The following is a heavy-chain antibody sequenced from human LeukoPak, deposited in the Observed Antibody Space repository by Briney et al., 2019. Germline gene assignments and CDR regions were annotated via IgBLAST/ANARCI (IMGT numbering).Heavy chain of an antibody. D-gene: IGHD3-22*01. CDR2: IWYDGSNR. CDR3: ARASSAWLDY. CDR1: GFTFSSYG. Sequence: GRSLKLSCAASGFTFSSYGMHWVRQAPGKGLEWVAVIWYDGSNRYYADSVKGRFTISRDNSKNTLYLQMNSLRAEDTAVYYCARASSAWLDYWGQGTLVTVSS. J-gene: IGHJ4*02. V-gene: IGHV3-33*01.